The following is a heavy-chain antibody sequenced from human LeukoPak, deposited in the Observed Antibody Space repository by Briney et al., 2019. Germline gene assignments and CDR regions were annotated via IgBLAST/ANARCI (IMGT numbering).Heavy chain of an antibody. V-gene: IGHV3-64*01. J-gene: IGHJ6*03. CDR1: GFTFSSYA. CDR2: ISSNGGST. D-gene: IGHD6-13*01. CDR3: ARNGEGGYSSSWRDYYYYYYMDV. Sequence: GGSLRLSCAASGFTFSSYAMHWVRQAPGKGLEYVSAISSNGGSTYYANSMKGRFTISRDNSKNTLYLQMGSLRAEDMAVYYCARNGEGGYSSSWRDYYYYYYMDVWGKGTTVTVSS.